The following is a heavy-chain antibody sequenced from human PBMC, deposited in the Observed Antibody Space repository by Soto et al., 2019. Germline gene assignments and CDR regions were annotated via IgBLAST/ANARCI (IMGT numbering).Heavy chain of an antibody. V-gene: IGHV3-30*03. CDR3: VGGQYYFDY. J-gene: IGHJ4*02. Sequence: QVQLVESGGGVVQPGRSLRLSCAGSGFPFTSYGMHWVREGPDKGLEWVAVISYDGSDKYYADSVKGRFTISRDNSKNMLYLQMNSLRHEDTALYYCVGGQYYFDYRGQGTLVIVSS. CDR1: GFPFTSYG. CDR2: ISYDGSDK. D-gene: IGHD3-10*01.